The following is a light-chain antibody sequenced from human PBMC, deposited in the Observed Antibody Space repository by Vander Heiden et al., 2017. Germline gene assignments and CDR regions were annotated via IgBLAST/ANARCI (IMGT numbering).Light chain of an antibody. CDR3: HQDYNWPWT. V-gene: IGKV3-15*01. Sequence: DIVMTQSPATMSVSPGERVTLSCRASQSVSRNLAWFQRKPGQAPRLLMYGASTRATGIPASFSGSGSGTEFTLTINSLQSEDFAVYSCHQDYNWPWTFGQGTKVDIK. CDR2: GAS. J-gene: IGKJ1*01. CDR1: QSVSRN.